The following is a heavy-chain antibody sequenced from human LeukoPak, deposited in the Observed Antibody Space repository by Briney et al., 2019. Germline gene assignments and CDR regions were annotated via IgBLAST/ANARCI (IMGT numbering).Heavy chain of an antibody. Sequence: SETLSLPCTVSGGSISTYYWSWIRQPPGKGLEWIGYIYYSGSTNYNPSLKSRVTISVDTSKNQFSLKLSSVTAADTAVYYCARGGNCSGGTCYSDRGWFDPWGQGTLVTVSS. D-gene: IGHD2-15*01. CDR3: ARGGNCSGGTCYSDRGWFDP. CDR1: GGSISTYY. CDR2: IYYSGST. V-gene: IGHV4-59*01. J-gene: IGHJ5*02.